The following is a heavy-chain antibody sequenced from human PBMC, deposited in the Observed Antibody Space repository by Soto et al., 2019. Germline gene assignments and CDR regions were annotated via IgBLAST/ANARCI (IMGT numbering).Heavy chain of an antibody. CDR3: AKFSYDFWSGSRDY. J-gene: IGHJ4*02. D-gene: IGHD3-3*01. V-gene: IGHV3-23*01. CDR1: GFTFSSYA. CDR2: ISGSGGST. Sequence: GGSLRLSCAASGFTFSSYAMSWVRQAPGKGLEWVSAISGSGGSTYYADSVKGRFTISRDNSKNTLYLQMNSLRAEDTAVYYCAKFSYDFWSGSRDYWGQGTLVTVSS.